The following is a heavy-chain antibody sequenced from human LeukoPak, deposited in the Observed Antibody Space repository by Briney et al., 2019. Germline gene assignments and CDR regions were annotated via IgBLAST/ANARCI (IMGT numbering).Heavy chain of an antibody. Sequence: GGSLRLSCAASGFTFSSYAMSWVRQAPGKGLEWVSGISGSGGGTYNADSVKGRFTISRDNSKNTLYLQMNSLRAEGTAVYYCAKNGVNYWYFDLWGRGTLVTVSS. CDR1: GFTFSSYA. D-gene: IGHD2-8*01. CDR3: AKNGVNYWYFDL. J-gene: IGHJ2*01. CDR2: ISGSGGGT. V-gene: IGHV3-23*01.